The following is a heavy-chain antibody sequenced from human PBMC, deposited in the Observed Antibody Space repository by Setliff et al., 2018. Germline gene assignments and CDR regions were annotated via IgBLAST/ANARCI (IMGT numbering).Heavy chain of an antibody. D-gene: IGHD3-22*01. CDR1: GGSISSGSYY. V-gene: IGHV4-39*02. J-gene: IGHJ3*02. Sequence: PSETLSLTCTVSGGSISSGSYYWAWIRQPPGKGLEWVGSVHYTGSTDYNPSLRSRVAISVDTSRNHLSLKLSSVTAADTAVYFCARPNYYDNTGFYDRRNDAFDIWGQGTLVTVSS. CDR2: VHYTGST. CDR3: ARPNYYDNTGFYDRRNDAFDI.